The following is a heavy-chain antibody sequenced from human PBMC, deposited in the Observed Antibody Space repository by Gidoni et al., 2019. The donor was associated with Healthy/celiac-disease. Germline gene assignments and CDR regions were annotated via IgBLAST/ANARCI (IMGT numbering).Heavy chain of an antibody. CDR2: ISGSGGST. V-gene: IGHV3-23*04. CDR1: GFTFSSYS. D-gene: IGHD3-9*01. CDR3: AKDLADILTGYFYNYFDY. Sequence: EVQLVESGGGLVQPGGSLRLSCAASGFTFSSYSMSWVRQAPGKGLEWVSAISGSGGSTYYADSVKGRFTISRDNSKNTLYLQMNSLRAEDTAVYYCAKDLADILTGYFYNYFDYWGQGTLVTVSS. J-gene: IGHJ4*02.